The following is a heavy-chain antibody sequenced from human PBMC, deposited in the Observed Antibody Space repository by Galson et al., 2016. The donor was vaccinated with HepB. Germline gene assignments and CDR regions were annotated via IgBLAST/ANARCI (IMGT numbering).Heavy chain of an antibody. CDR2: ICPGDSDS. D-gene: IGHD3-22*01. Sequence: QSGAEVKKTGDSLKIPCEAPGYNFRRYWIVWVRQMPGKGLEWMGIICPGDSDSRYSPSFQGQVTISADKSLSIAYLQWSSLKASDTAMYYCARTSYYDMSGYQHLDYWGRGALVTVSS. CDR3: ARTSYYDMSGYQHLDY. V-gene: IGHV5-51*01. J-gene: IGHJ4*02. CDR1: GYNFRRYW.